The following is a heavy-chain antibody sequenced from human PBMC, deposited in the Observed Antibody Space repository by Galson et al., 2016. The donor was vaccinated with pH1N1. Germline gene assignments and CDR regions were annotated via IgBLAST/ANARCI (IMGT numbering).Heavy chain of an antibody. CDR1: GFIFSHVG. J-gene: IGHJ4*02. Sequence: LRLSCAASGFIFSHVGMHWVRQPPGKGLEWVAVIWSDGRRRYYSESVEGRFVISRDDSNNTLYLQMSSLRPEDTARYHCTTVDSRGYPAFANWGQGTPVIVSS. CDR3: TTVDSRGYPAFAN. D-gene: IGHD3-22*01. V-gene: IGHV3-33*03. CDR2: IWSDGRRR.